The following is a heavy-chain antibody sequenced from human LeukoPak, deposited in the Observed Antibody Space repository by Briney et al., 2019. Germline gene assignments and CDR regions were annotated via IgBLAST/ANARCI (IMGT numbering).Heavy chain of an antibody. Sequence: GGSLRLSCAASGFTFSNYAMGWVRQAPGKGLEWVSALSGSGGSTYYADSVKGRFTISRDNSKNTLYLQMNSLRAEDTAVYYCAKGDIVVVAASNDYWGQGTLVTVSS. V-gene: IGHV3-23*01. CDR1: GFTFSNYA. D-gene: IGHD2-15*01. CDR2: LSGSGGST. CDR3: AKGDIVVVAASNDY. J-gene: IGHJ4*02.